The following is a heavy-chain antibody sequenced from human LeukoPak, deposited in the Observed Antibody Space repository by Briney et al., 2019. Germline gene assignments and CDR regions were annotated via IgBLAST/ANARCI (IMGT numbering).Heavy chain of an antibody. V-gene: IGHV3-23*01. CDR1: GFTFSTYG. CDR2: ISGSGGYT. J-gene: IGHJ3*02. CDR3: ARDQLKRDSYGDAFDI. D-gene: IGHD5-18*01. Sequence: PGGSLRLSCAASGFTFSTYGMTWVRQAPGKGLEWVSTISGSGGYTYYADSVKGRFTISRDNSKNTLYLQMGSLRAEDMAVYYCARDQLKRDSYGDAFDIWGQGTMVTVSS.